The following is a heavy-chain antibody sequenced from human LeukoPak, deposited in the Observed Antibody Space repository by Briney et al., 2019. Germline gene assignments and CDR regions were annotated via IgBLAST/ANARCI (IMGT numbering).Heavy chain of an antibody. CDR3: ARELGGSGWYTFDY. J-gene: IGHJ4*02. D-gene: IGHD6-19*01. V-gene: IGHV1-2*06. CDR1: GYTFTGYY. CDR2: INPNSGGT. Sequence: ASVKVSCKASGYTFTGYYMHWVRQAPGQGLEWMGRINPNSGGTNYAQKFQGSVTMTRDTSISTAYMELSRLRSDDTAVYYCARELGGSGWYTFDYWGQGTLVTVSS.